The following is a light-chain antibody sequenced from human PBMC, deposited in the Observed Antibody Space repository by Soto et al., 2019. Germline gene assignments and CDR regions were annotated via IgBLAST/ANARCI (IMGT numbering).Light chain of an antibody. CDR1: RSISSF. CDR2: DTF. CDR3: QQRANLPPLT. Sequence: EIVLTQSPATLSLSPGERATLSCRASRSISSFLAWYQQKPGQAPRLLIYDTFNRATGIPARFSGSGSGTDFTLTISGLEPEDFAVYYCQQRANLPPLTFGGGTKVEI. V-gene: IGKV3-11*01. J-gene: IGKJ4*01.